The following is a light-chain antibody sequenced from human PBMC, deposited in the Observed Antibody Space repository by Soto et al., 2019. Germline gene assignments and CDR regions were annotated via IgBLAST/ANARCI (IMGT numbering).Light chain of an antibody. V-gene: IGKV3-20*01. CDR3: QQYGSSPWT. CDR2: DAS. Sequence: IVLTQSPCTLSCSPGEIATLSCRASQSVSSYLLWYQQKPGQAPRLLIYDASNRATGIPARFSGSGSETDFTLTIIRLEPEDFAVYYCQQYGSSPWTFGQGTKVDIK. J-gene: IGKJ1*01. CDR1: QSVSSY.